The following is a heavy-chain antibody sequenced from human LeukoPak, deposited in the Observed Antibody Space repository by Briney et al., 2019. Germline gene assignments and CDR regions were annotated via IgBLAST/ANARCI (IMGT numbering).Heavy chain of an antibody. V-gene: IGHV3-33*01. Sequence: PGGSLRLSCAASGFTFSSYGMHWVRQAPGKGLEWVAVKWYDGSNKYYADSVKGRFTISRDNSKNTLYLQMNSLRAEDTAVYYCARDYDATSNYFDYWGQGTLVTVSS. J-gene: IGHJ4*02. CDR3: ARDYDATSNYFDY. D-gene: IGHD3-16*01. CDR1: GFTFSSYG. CDR2: KWYDGSNK.